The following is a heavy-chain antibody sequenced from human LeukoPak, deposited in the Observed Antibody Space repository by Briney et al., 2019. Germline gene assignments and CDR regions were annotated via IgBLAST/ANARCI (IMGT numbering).Heavy chain of an antibody. V-gene: IGHV3-7*03. Sequence: PGGSLRLSCAASGFTFSSYWMSWVRQAPGKGLEWVANIKQDGSEKYYVDSVKGRFTISRDNAKNSLYLQMNSLSAEDTAVYYCARNYDFWSGYPHPNWFDPWGQGTLVTVSS. J-gene: IGHJ5*02. CDR2: IKQDGSEK. CDR3: ARNYDFWSGYPHPNWFDP. CDR1: GFTFSSYW. D-gene: IGHD3-3*01.